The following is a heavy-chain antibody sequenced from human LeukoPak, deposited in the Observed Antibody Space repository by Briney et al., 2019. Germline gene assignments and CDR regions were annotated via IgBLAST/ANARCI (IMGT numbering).Heavy chain of an antibody. CDR1: GITFSSYW. CDR3: ARDFFPIVDSSWYEIGY. J-gene: IGHJ4*02. CDR2: ISYDGYDK. Sequence: PGGSLRLSCAASGITFSSYWMSWVRQTPGKGLEWVTLISYDGYDKSYADSVRGRFTISRDNSKNTLYLQMDSLRSEDTAVYYCARDFFPIVDSSWYEIGYWGQGTLVTVSS. V-gene: IGHV3-30-3*01. D-gene: IGHD6-13*01.